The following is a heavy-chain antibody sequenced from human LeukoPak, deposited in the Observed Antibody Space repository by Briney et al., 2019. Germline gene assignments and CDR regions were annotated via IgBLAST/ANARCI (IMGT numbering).Heavy chain of an antibody. Sequence: GESLKISCKGSGYSFTSYWIGWVRQMPGKGLEGMGIIYPGDSDTRYSPSFQGQVTISADKSISTAYLQWSSLKASDTAMYYCARDYYDSSGYYYFDYWGQGTLVTVSS. CDR1: GYSFTSYW. CDR3: ARDYYDSSGYYYFDY. D-gene: IGHD3-22*01. J-gene: IGHJ4*02. V-gene: IGHV5-51*01. CDR2: IYPGDSDT.